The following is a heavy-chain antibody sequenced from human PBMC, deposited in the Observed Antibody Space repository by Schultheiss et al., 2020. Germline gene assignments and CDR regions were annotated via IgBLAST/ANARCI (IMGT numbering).Heavy chain of an antibody. J-gene: IGHJ6*02. V-gene: IGHV4-39*07. CDR2: IYYSGST. CDR3: ARGPGRRINYYYYGMDV. Sequence: SETLSLTCTVSGGSISSSSYYWGWIRQPPGKGLEWIGSIYYSGSTYYNPSLKSRVTISVHTSKNQFSLRLSSVTAADTAVYYCARGPGRRINYYYYGMDVWGQGTTVTVSS. D-gene: IGHD2/OR15-2a*01. CDR1: GGSISSSSYY.